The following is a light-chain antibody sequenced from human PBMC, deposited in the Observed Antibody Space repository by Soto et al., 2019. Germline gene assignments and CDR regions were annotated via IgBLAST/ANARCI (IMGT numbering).Light chain of an antibody. CDR3: HQYNGLPRT. V-gene: IGKV3-15*01. CDR1: QRVSSTY. CDR2: GTS. Sequence: ILLTQYPGTLSFSPGGRSTLSCRASQRVSSTYLAWYQQKPGQGPSLLIYGTSTRAGGVPARFSGGGSGTEFTLTITSLQSEDFAVYYCHQYNGLPRTFGQGSKVDTK. J-gene: IGKJ1*01.